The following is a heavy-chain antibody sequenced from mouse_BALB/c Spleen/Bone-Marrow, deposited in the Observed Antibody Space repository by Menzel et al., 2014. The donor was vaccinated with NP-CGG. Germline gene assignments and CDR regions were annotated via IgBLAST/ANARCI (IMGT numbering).Heavy chain of an antibody. V-gene: IGHV1-28*01. CDR1: GYSFTSYY. CDR3: AGSTMISAWFAY. J-gene: IGHJ3*01. CDR2: IDPFNGGT. D-gene: IGHD2-4*01. Sequence: EVQLQQSGPELMKPGASVKISCKASGYSFTSYYMHWVKQSHGKSLEWIGYIDPFNGGTSYNQKFKGKATLTVDKSSSKAYMHLGSLTSEDSAVYYCAGSTMISAWFAYWGQGTLVTVSA.